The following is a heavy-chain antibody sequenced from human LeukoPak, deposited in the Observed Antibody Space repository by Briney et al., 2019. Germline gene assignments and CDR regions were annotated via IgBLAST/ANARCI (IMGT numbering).Heavy chain of an antibody. CDR1: GGSLSSYY. CDR2: IYTSGST. J-gene: IGHJ5*02. D-gene: IGHD1-26*01. CDR3: AREATTSRRVYNWFDP. V-gene: IGHV4-4*07. Sequence: SETLSLTCTVSGGSLSSYYWSWIRQPAGKGLEWIGRIYTSGSTNYNPSLKSRVTMSVDTSRNQFSLNLSSLTAADTAVYYCAREATTSRRVYNWFDPWGQGTLVTVSS.